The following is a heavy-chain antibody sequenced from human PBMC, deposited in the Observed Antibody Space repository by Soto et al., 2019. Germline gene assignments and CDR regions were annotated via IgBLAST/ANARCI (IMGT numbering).Heavy chain of an antibody. V-gene: IGHV5-51*01. J-gene: IGHJ4*02. Sequence: PGESLKITCKGSGYSFTTYWIAWVRQMPGKGLEWMGIIYPGDSDTRYSPSFQGQVTISADKSISTAYLQWSSLKASDTAMYYCARQETVTTQFDYWRQGTLVTVSS. D-gene: IGHD4-17*01. CDR3: ARQETVTTQFDY. CDR2: IYPGDSDT. CDR1: GYSFTTYW.